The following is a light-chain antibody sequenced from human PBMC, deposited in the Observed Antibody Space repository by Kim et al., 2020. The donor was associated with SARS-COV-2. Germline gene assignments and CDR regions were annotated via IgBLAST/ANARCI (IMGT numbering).Light chain of an antibody. V-gene: IGLV1-40*01. CDR1: GSNLGAGYD. J-gene: IGLJ3*02. CDR2: ANS. Sequence: QSVLTQPPSVSGAPGQRVTISCTGSGSNLGAGYDVHWYQQFPGTAPKLLIYANSNRPSGVPNRFSGSKSGTSASLAITGLQAEDEADYYCQSYDNSLSGSGVFGGGTQLTVL. CDR3: QSYDNSLSGSGV.